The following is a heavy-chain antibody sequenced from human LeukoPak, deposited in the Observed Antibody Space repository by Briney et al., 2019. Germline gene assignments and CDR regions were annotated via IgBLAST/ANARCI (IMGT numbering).Heavy chain of an antibody. CDR3: ARDLLGYSYDAYYFDF. Sequence: HAGGSLRLSCAASGFTFSSHGMHWVRQAPGKGLEWVAVIWYDGSKKYHADSVKGRFTISRDNSKNTLYLQMNSLRAEDTAVYYCARDLLGYSYDAYYFDFGGQGTLVTVSS. CDR1: GFTFSSHG. V-gene: IGHV3-33*01. D-gene: IGHD5-18*01. J-gene: IGHJ4*02. CDR2: IWYDGSKK.